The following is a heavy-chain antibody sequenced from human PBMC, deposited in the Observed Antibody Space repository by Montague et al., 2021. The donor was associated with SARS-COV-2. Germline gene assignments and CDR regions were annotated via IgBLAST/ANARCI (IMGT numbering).Heavy chain of an antibody. V-gene: IGHV4-59*02. CDR3: TRVPDRGWSDY. CDR2: INHSGSM. J-gene: IGHJ4*02. Sequence: SETLSLTCTVSGGSVSSSYWSWIRQPPGKGLEWVGYINHSGSMKXNSSLNSRVTILLDTSKNQFSLKLSSLTAADTAVYYCTRVPDRGWSDYWGQGSLVTVSS. D-gene: IGHD6-19*01. CDR1: GGSVSSSY.